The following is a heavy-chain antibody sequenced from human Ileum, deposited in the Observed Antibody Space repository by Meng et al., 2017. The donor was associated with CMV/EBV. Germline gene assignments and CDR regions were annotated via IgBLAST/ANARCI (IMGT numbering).Heavy chain of an antibody. CDR2: IDTTDR. CDR3: SNGLLGVQGH. D-gene: IGHD3-3*01. Sequence: VGAGGGVGQPGGSLRFCGGASGFSFSESGIHWLRQAPGKGLEWVSFIDTTDRYYADSVKGRFTISRDNSKNMVYLQMNSLKIEDTAMYFCSNGLLGVQGHWGQGTLVTVSS. J-gene: IGHJ4*02. V-gene: IGHV3-30*02. CDR1: GFSFSESG.